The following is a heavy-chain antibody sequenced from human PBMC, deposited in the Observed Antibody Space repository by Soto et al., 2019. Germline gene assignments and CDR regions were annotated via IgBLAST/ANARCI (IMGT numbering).Heavy chain of an antibody. CDR1: GFTFSSYG. D-gene: IGHD3-9*01. Sequence: QVQLVESGGGVVQPGRSLRLSCAASGFTFSSYGMHWVRQAPGKGLEWVAVIWYDGSNKYYADSVKGRFTISRDNSKNTRYLQMNSLRAEDTAVYYWARDGGHTIFYGMDVWGQGTTVTVSS. V-gene: IGHV3-33*01. J-gene: IGHJ6*02. CDR2: IWYDGSNK. CDR3: ARDGGHTIFYGMDV.